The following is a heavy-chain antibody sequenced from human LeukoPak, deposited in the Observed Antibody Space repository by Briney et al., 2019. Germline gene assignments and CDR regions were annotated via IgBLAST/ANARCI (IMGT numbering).Heavy chain of an antibody. Sequence: GGALQISCQGSGSRFTTYWIAWGRQMPGKGLEWMGIIYPGDSDIRYSPSFQGQVTISVDKSISTAYLQWSSLKASDTAIYYCARGATTGDFWGQGTLVTVSS. CDR3: ARGATTGDF. CDR2: IYPGDSDI. CDR1: GSRFTTYW. J-gene: IGHJ4*02. V-gene: IGHV5-51*01. D-gene: IGHD4-17*01.